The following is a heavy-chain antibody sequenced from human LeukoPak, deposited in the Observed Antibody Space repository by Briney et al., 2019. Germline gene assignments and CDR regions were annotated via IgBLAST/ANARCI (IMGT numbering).Heavy chain of an antibody. CDR3: AKDPSGYRTIDF. Sequence: PGGSLRLSCAASGFTFSTYGIHWVRQAPGKGLEWVAFIRYDGSNKYYADSVRGRFAISRDNSKNTVYLQMNSLRAEDAAVYYCAKDPSGYRTIDFWGQGTLVTVSS. CDR2: IRYDGSNK. J-gene: IGHJ4*02. CDR1: GFTFSTYG. V-gene: IGHV3-30*02. D-gene: IGHD5-18*01.